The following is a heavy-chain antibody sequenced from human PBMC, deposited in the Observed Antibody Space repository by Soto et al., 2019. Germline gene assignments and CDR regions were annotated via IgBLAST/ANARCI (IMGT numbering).Heavy chain of an antibody. CDR2: ITPGGSSI. D-gene: IGHD3-9*01. CDR3: ARGHHYHIY. V-gene: IGHV3-11*01. Sequence: QVQLVESGGGLVKPGGSLRLFCAASGFTFSDYYMTWIRQAPGQGLEWVSYITPGGSSIYHADSVKGRFTISRDNAENSLHLQMNSLRAEDTAVYYCARGHHYHIYWGQGILVTVSS. J-gene: IGHJ4*02. CDR1: GFTFSDYY.